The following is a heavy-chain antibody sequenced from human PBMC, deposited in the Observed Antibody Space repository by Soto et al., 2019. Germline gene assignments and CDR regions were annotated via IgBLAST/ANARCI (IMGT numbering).Heavy chain of an antibody. Sequence: ASVKVSCKASGVTFSSYAISWVRQAPGQGLEWMGGIIPIFGTANYAQKFQGRVTITADESTSTAYMELSSLRSEDTAVYYCARDLYSSSWHAFDIWGQGTMVTVSS. J-gene: IGHJ3*02. D-gene: IGHD6-13*01. CDR2: IIPIFGTA. V-gene: IGHV1-69*13. CDR3: ARDLYSSSWHAFDI. CDR1: GVTFSSYA.